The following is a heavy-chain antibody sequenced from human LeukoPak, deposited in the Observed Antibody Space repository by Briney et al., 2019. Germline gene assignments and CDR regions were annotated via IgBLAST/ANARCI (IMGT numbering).Heavy chain of an antibody. V-gene: IGHV3-33*08. Sequence: SGGSLRLSCAASGFTFSSYSMNWVRQAPGKGLEWVAVIWYDGSNKYYADSVKGRFTISRDNSKNTLYLQMNSLRAEDTAVYYCARSVVINPFDYWGQGTLVTVSS. CDR2: IWYDGSNK. J-gene: IGHJ4*02. CDR1: GFTFSSYS. D-gene: IGHD3-22*01. CDR3: ARSVVINPFDY.